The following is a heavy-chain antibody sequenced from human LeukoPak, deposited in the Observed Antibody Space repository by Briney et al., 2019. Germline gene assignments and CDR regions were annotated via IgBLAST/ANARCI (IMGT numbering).Heavy chain of an antibody. Sequence: GGSLRLSCAASGFTFSSYWMSWVRQAPGKGLEWVANIKQDGSEKYYVDSVKGRFTISRDNAKNSLYLQMNSLRAEDTAVYCCARDYGLSHCGGDCYQDYWGQGTLVTVSS. CDR2: IKQDGSEK. J-gene: IGHJ4*02. CDR1: GFTFSSYW. CDR3: ARDYGLSHCGGDCYQDY. D-gene: IGHD2-21*02. V-gene: IGHV3-7*01.